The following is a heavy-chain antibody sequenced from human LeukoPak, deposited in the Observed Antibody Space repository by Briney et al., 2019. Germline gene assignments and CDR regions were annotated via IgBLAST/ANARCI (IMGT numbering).Heavy chain of an antibody. CDR1: VYTFTGYY. J-gene: IGHJ6*03. V-gene: IGHV1-2*02. CDR2: INPNSGGT. D-gene: IGHD1-1*01. CDR3: ARDLFWNDEAYYYYYMDV. Sequence: ASVKVSCKASVYTFTGYYMHWVRQAPGQGLEWMGWINPNSGGTNYAQKFQGRDTMTRDTSISTAYMELSRLRSDDTAVYYCARDLFWNDEAYYYYYMDVWGKGTTVTVSS.